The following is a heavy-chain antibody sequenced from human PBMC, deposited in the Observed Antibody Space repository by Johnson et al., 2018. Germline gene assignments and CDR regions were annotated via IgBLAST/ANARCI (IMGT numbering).Heavy chain of an antibody. CDR3: AKEARFLETLLLLYYMDV. J-gene: IGHJ6*03. CDR1: GFTFSSYG. D-gene: IGHD3-3*01. CDR2: ISYDGSNN. Sequence: QVQLVQSGGGVVQPGRSLRLSCAASGFTFSSYGMHWVRQAPGKGLEWVAVISYDGSNNYYADSVKGRFTISRANSKNTLYLQRNSLGAEETAVYYCAKEARFLETLLLLYYMDVWVKGTTVTVSS. V-gene: IGHV3-30*18.